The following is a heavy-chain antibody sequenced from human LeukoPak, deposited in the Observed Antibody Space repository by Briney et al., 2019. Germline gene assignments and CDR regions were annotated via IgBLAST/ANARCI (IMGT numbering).Heavy chain of an antibody. CDR1: EFTFSGYA. CDR2: ISGSGGST. V-gene: IGHV3-23*01. CDR3: AKDRQGFGFGEQLDYYYMDV. D-gene: IGHD3-10*01. J-gene: IGHJ6*03. Sequence: GGSLRLSCVASEFTFSGYAMSWVRQVPRKGVEWVSVISGSGGSTYYADSVKGRFTISRDNSKNTLYLQITSLRAEDTAVYYCAKDRQGFGFGEQLDYYYMDVWGKGTTVTVSS.